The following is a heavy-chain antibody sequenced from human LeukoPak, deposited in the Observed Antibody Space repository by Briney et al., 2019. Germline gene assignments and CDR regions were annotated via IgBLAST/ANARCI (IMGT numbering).Heavy chain of an antibody. D-gene: IGHD2-8*01. CDR3: ARSVYATEVNYFDY. CDR2: IYYSGST. Sequence: PSETLSLTCTVSGDSVSSGSYYWSWIRQPPGTGLEWIGYIYYSGSTNYNPSLKSRVTISVDTSKNQFSLKLSSVTAADTAVYYCARSVYATEVNYFDYWGQGTLVTVSS. V-gene: IGHV4-61*01. J-gene: IGHJ4*02. CDR1: GDSVSSGSYY.